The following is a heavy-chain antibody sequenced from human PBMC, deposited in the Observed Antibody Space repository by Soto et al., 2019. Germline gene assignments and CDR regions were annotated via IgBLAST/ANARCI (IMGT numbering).Heavy chain of an antibody. CDR1: GGSISSGGYY. J-gene: IGHJ4*02. CDR3: ARGVDTAMGIDY. D-gene: IGHD5-18*01. V-gene: IGHV4-31*03. Sequence: QVQLQESGPGLVKPSQTLSLTCTVSGGSISSGGYYWSWIRQHPGKGLEWIGYIYYSGSTYYNQSLKSRVTISLDTSTNKFSLKLSSVAAADTAVYYCARGVDTAMGIDYWGQGTLVTVSS. CDR2: IYYSGST.